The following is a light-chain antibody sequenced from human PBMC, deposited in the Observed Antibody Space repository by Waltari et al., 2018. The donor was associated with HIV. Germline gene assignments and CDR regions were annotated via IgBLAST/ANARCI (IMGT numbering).Light chain of an antibody. V-gene: IGLV2-11*01. J-gene: IGLJ2*01. Sequence: QSALTQPRSVSGSPGPSVTIPCTGTSSDVGGYNYVPWYQHHPGKAPKFMIYDVNKRPSGVPDRFSGSKSGNTASLTISGLQAEDEADYYCCSYADNYPVVFGGGTKLTVL. CDR3: CSYADNYPVV. CDR2: DVN. CDR1: SSDVGGYNY.